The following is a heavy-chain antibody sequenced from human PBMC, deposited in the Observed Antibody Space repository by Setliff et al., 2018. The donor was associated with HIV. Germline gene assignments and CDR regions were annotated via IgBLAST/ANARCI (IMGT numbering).Heavy chain of an antibody. CDR2: IYYNGSP. V-gene: IGHV4-59*01. CDR1: EGSLSTYY. Sequence: SETLSLTCTVSEGSLSTYYWSWIRQPPGKGLEWIGYIYYNGSPTYNPSLRSRVTMSVDTSKNQFSLRLSSVTAADTAVYYCARKHLANVFDYWGQGTQVTVSS. J-gene: IGHJ4*02. CDR3: ARKHLANVFDY. D-gene: IGHD5-12*01.